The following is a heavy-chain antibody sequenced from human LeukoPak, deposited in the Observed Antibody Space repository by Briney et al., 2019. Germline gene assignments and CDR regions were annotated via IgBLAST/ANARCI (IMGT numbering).Heavy chain of an antibody. Sequence: SETLSLTCTVSGGSISSSSYYWGWLRQPPGKGLEWIGSIYYSGSTNYNPSLKSRVTISVDTSKNQFSLKLSSVTAADTAVYYCARVAKAARPRGVLDYWGQGTLVTVSS. CDR1: GGSISSSSYY. CDR2: IYYSGST. CDR3: ARVAKAARPRGVLDY. D-gene: IGHD6-6*01. V-gene: IGHV4-39*07. J-gene: IGHJ4*02.